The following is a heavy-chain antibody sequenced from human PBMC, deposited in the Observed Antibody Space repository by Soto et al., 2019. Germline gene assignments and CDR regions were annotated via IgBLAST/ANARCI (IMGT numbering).Heavy chain of an antibody. Sequence: EVQLVESGGGLVQPGGSLRLSCAASGFTFSSYNMNWVRQAPGKGLEWVAYISSGSSTIYYADSVKGRFTISRDNAKNSLYLQMNSLRAEDTAVYYCARARYCSSTSCYGGAFDYWGQGTLVTVSS. J-gene: IGHJ4*02. CDR3: ARARYCSSTSCYGGAFDY. D-gene: IGHD2-2*01. V-gene: IGHV3-48*01. CDR1: GFTFSSYN. CDR2: ISSGSSTI.